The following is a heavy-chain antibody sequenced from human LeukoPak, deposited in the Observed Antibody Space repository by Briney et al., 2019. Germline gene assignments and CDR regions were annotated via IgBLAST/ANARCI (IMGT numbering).Heavy chain of an antibody. Sequence: TGGSLRLSCAASGFTFSSYSMNWVRQAPGKGLEWVSYISSSSSTIYYADSVKGRFTISRDNAKNSLYLQMNSLRAEDTAVYYCARVWLRWGPDYWGQGTLVTVSS. V-gene: IGHV3-48*04. CDR2: ISSSSSTI. J-gene: IGHJ4*02. CDR3: ARVWLRWGPDY. CDR1: GFTFSSYS. D-gene: IGHD5-12*01.